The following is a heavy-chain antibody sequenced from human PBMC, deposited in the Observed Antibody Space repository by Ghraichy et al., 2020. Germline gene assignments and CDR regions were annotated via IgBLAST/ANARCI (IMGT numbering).Heavy chain of an antibody. D-gene: IGHD3-9*01. CDR3: ARHGGYDILTGYYGEYFDY. J-gene: IGHJ4*02. CDR2: IYYSGST. CDR1: GGSISSYY. Sequence: SQTLSLTCTVSGGSISSYYWSWIRQPPGKGLEWIGYIYYSGSTNYNPSLKSRVTISVDTSKNQFSLKLSSVTAADTAVYYCARHGGYDILTGYYGEYFDYWGQGTLVTVSS. V-gene: IGHV4-59*08.